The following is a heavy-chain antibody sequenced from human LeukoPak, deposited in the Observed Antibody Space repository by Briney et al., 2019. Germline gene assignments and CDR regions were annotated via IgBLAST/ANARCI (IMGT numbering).Heavy chain of an antibody. CDR2: ISGSGGST. CDR3: AKASSGYYYFDY. D-gene: IGHD3-22*01. CDR1: GFTFSSYA. J-gene: IGHJ4*02. V-gene: IGHV3-23*01. Sequence: PGGSLRLSCAASGFTFSSYAISWVRQAPGKGLEWVSAISGSGGSTYYADSVKGRFTISRDNSKNTLYLQMNSLRAEDTAVYYCAKASSGYYYFDYWGQGTLVTVSS.